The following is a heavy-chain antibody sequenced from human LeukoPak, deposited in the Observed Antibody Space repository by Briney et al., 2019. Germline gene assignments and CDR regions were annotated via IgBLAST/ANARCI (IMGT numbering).Heavy chain of an antibody. V-gene: IGHV3-23*01. J-gene: IGHJ4*02. CDR1: GFTFTNYA. CDR3: AKREKGTTGRFFDY. CDR2: ISEGVGNT. D-gene: IGHD4-17*01. Sequence: GGSLRLSCAASGFTFTNYAMTRVRQAPGKGLEWVSGISEGVGNTYYADPVKGRITISRDHSKNTLYLQMNSLRAEDTALYYCAKREKGTTGRFFDYWGQGTLVTVSS.